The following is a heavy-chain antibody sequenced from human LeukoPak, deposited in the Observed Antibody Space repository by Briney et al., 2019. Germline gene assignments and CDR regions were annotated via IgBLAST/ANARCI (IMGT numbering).Heavy chain of an antibody. Sequence: PSQTLSLTCAISGDSVSSNSAAWNWIRQSPSRGLEWLGRTYYRSKWYNDYAVSVKSRITINPDTSKNQFSLQLNSVTPEDTAVYYCARAPGGRAWVAAADAFDIWGQGTMVTVSS. V-gene: IGHV6-1*01. CDR2: TYYRSKWYN. CDR3: ARAPGGRAWVAAADAFDI. CDR1: GDSVSSNSAA. J-gene: IGHJ3*02. D-gene: IGHD6-13*01.